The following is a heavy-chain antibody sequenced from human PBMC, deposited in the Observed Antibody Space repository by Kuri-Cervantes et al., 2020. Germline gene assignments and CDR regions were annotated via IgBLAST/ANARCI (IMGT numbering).Heavy chain of an antibody. Sequence: GGSLRLSCKGSGYSFTSYWIGWVRQMPGKGLEWMGIIYPGDSDTRYSTSFQGQVTISADKSISTAYLQWSSLKASDTAMYYCARDNRKYYDYIWGSYRPYAFDIWGQGTMVTVSS. J-gene: IGHJ3*02. D-gene: IGHD3-16*02. V-gene: IGHV5-51*01. CDR3: ARDNRKYYDYIWGSYRPYAFDI. CDR2: IYPGDSDT. CDR1: GYSFTSYW.